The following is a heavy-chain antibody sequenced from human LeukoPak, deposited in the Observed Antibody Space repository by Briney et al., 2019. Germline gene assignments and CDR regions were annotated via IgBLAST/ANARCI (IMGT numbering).Heavy chain of an antibody. CDR2: IYHSGST. CDR1: GYSISSGYY. V-gene: IGHV4-38-2*01. CDR3: AGLDIVVVPAAQFRGDAFDI. Sequence: KPSETLSLTCAVSGYSISSGYYWGWIRQPPGKGLEWIGSIYHSGSTYYNPSLKSRVTISVDTSKNQFSLKQSSVTAADTAVYYCAGLDIVVVPAAQFRGDAFDIWGQGTMVTVSS. J-gene: IGHJ3*02. D-gene: IGHD2-2*01.